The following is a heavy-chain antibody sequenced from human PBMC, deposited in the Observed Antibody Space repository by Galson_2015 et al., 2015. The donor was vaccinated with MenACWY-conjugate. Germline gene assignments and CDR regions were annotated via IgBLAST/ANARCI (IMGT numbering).Heavy chain of an antibody. Sequence: SLRLSCAASGFTVSSNYMSWVRQAPGKGLEWVSVIYSGGSTYYADSVKGRFTISRDNSKNTLYLQMNSLRAEDTAVYYCARDIPAGIAAALVEGTYYGMDVWGQGTTVTVSS. V-gene: IGHV3-53*01. J-gene: IGHJ6*02. CDR2: IYSGGST. CDR1: GFTVSSNY. CDR3: ARDIPAGIAAALVEGTYYGMDV. D-gene: IGHD6-13*01.